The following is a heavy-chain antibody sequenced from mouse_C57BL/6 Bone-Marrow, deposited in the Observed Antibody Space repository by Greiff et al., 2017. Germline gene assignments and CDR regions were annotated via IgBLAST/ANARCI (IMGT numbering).Heavy chain of an antibody. Sequence: LVESGAELARPGASVKLSCKASGYTFTSYGISWVKQRTGRGLEWIGEIYPRSGNTYYNEKFKGKATLTADKSSSTAYMELRSLTSEDSAVYFCARDQITTVVATRAMDYWGQGTSVTVSS. CDR2: IYPRSGNT. V-gene: IGHV1-81*01. CDR1: GYTFTSYG. D-gene: IGHD1-1*01. J-gene: IGHJ4*01. CDR3: ARDQITTVVATRAMDY.